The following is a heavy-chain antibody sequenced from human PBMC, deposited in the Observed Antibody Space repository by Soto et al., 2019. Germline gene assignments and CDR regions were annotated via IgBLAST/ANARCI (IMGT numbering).Heavy chain of an antibody. CDR2: ISYDGSNK. CDR1: GFTFSSYG. D-gene: IGHD1-1*01. Sequence: GGSLRLSCAASGFTFSSYGMHWVRQAPGKGLEWVAVISYDGSNKYYADSVKGRFTISRDNSKNTLYLQMNSLRAEDTAVYYCAKDGNWNDVDYYYYYGMDVWGQGTTVTVSS. V-gene: IGHV3-30*18. J-gene: IGHJ6*02. CDR3: AKDGNWNDVDYYYYYGMDV.